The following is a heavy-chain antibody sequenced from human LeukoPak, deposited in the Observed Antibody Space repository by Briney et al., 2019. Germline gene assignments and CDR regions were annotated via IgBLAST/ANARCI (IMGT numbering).Heavy chain of an antibody. Sequence: GGSLRLSCAASGFTFSSYGMHWVRQAPGKGLEWVAVISYDGSNKYYADSVKGRFTISRDNSKNTLYLQMNSLRAEDTAVYYCARDIVVVVAATFYYYYGMDVWGKGITVTVSS. J-gene: IGHJ6*04. CDR2: ISYDGSNK. D-gene: IGHD2-15*01. CDR3: ARDIVVVVAATFYYYYGMDV. CDR1: GFTFSSYG. V-gene: IGHV3-30*03.